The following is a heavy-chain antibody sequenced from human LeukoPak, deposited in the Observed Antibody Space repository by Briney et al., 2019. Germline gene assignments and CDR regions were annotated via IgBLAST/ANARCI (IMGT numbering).Heavy chain of an antibody. CDR1: GFTFSSYA. CDR3: AKIEYGDYGQVDY. D-gene: IGHD4-17*01. CDR2: ISYDGSNK. J-gene: IGHJ4*02. V-gene: IGHV3-30-3*02. Sequence: QPGGSLRLSCAASGFTFSSYAMHWVRQAPGKGLEWVAVISYDGSNKYYADSVKGRFTISRDNSKNTLYLQMNSLRAEDTAVYYCAKIEYGDYGQVDYWGQGTLVTVSS.